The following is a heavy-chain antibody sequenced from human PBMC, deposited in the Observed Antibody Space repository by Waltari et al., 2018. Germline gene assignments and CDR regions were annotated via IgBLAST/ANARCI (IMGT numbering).Heavy chain of an antibody. Sequence: QVQLVESGGGVVQPGGHLRRSCDASGFAFSHFPMHWVRQAPGKGREWLTVLAADGKDSDSAESVKGRFTISRDDSKNMLYLQMNSLRPDDTAIYYCAKRKSAFSYPQGLAFDVWGQGTVVSVSS. J-gene: IGHJ3*01. CDR3: AKRKSAFSYPQGLAFDV. V-gene: IGHV3-30*04. CDR1: GFAFSHFP. CDR2: LAADGKDS. D-gene: IGHD3-16*02.